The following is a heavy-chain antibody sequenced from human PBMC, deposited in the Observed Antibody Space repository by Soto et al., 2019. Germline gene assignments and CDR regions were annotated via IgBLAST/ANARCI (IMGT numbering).Heavy chain of an antibody. CDR1: GGSISSNY. D-gene: IGHD6-13*01. Sequence: TSETLFLTCTVSGGSISSNYWTWIRQPPGKGLEWIGYVYNSGSTNYNPSLKSRVTISEDTSKSQFSLKVNSMTAADTAAYYCARYRREAVAGYTLDNWGQGILVTVSS. V-gene: IGHV4-59*01. CDR2: VYNSGST. CDR3: ARYRREAVAGYTLDN. J-gene: IGHJ4*02.